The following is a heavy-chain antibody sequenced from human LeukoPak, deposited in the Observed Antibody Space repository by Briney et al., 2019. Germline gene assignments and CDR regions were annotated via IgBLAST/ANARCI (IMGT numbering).Heavy chain of an antibody. Sequence: PSETLSLTCTVSGASISSGSYYWSWIRQPAGKGLEWIGRMFPSGDTKYNPSFRSRVAITVDTSRNLFSLTLASVTAADTATYYCAKAKVTTMVFDLCGRGTQVTVSS. CDR2: MFPSGDT. CDR3: AKAKVTTMVFDL. CDR1: GASISSGSYY. J-gene: IGHJ2*01. V-gene: IGHV4-61*02. D-gene: IGHD4/OR15-4a*01.